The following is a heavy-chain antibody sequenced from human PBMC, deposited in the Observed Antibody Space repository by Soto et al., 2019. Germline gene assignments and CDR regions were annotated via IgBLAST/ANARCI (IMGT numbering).Heavy chain of an antibody. D-gene: IGHD3-22*01. CDR3: ARESRVGSGYYYYYYGMDV. Sequence: NPSETLSLTCTVSGGSISSGGYYWSWIRQHPGKGLEWIGYIYYSGSTYYNPSLKSRVTISVDTSKNQFSLKLSSVTAADTAVYYCARESRVGSGYYYYYYGMDVWGQGTTVTVSS. CDR1: GGSISSGGYY. CDR2: IYYSGST. J-gene: IGHJ6*02. V-gene: IGHV4-31*03.